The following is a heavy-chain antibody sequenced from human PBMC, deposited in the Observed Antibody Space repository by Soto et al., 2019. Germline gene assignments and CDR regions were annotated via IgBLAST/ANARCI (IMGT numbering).Heavy chain of an antibody. CDR1: GASISSNYW. J-gene: IGHJ6*02. V-gene: IGHV4-4*02. CDR3: GGSSMLRGVLITMKGADV. CDR2: IHHSGST. Sequence: SETLSLTCAVSGASISSNYWWICVRQSPGRGLEWICEIHHSGSTNYNPSLKSRVTISVDKSQNQFSLNLSSVTAADTAVYYCGGSSMLRGVLITMKGADVWGQGTTV. D-gene: IGHD3-10*01.